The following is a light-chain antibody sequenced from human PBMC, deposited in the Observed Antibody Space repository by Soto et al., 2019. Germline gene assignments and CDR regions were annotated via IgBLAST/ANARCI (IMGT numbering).Light chain of an antibody. CDR1: SSDVGGYNY. CDR2: DVG. CDR3: SSYTSSSTVV. V-gene: IGLV2-14*01. Sequence: QSVLTQPASVSGSPGQSITISCTGTSSDVGGYNYVSWYQQHPDKAPKLMIYDVGTRSSGVSHRFSGSKSGNTASLTISGLQAEDEADYYCSSYTSSSTVVFGGGTKVTVL. J-gene: IGLJ2*01.